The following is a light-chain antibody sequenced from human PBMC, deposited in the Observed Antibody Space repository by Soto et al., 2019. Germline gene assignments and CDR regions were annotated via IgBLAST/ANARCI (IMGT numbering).Light chain of an antibody. V-gene: IGKV1-5*01. J-gene: IGKJ1*01. CDR1: QSISSW. Sequence: DIPMTQSHYTLSATSLDRVRIXCRASQSISSWLAWYQHKPGKAPKLLIYAASNLDSGVPSRFSGSGSGTEFSLTISNLQPDDCATYYCQQYENYWTFGQGTKVDIK. CDR3: QQYENYWT. CDR2: AAS.